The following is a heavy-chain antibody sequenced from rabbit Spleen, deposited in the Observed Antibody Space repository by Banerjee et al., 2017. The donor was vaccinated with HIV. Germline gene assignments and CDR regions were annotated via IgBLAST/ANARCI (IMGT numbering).Heavy chain of an antibody. Sequence: QSLEESGGDLVKPGASLTLTCTASGFSFSSSYWICWVRQAPGKGLEWIACIYTGGIGSTYYASWAKGRFTISKTSSTTVTLQLNSLTAADTAMYFCARNAYSGTNGYYTLWGPGTLVTVS. D-gene: IGHD1-1*01. CDR2: IYTGGIGST. J-gene: IGHJ4*01. CDR3: ARNAYSGTNGYYTL. V-gene: IGHV1S40*01. CDR1: GFSFSSSYW.